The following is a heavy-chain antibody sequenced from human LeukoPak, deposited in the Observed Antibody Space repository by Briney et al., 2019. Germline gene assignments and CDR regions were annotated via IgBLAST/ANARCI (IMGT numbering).Heavy chain of an antibody. CDR2: IKQDGSEK. CDR1: GFTFSTYW. Sequence: GGSLRLSCAASGFTFSTYWMSWVRQAPGKGLEWVANIKQDGSEKYYVDSVRGRFTISRDNAKNSLYLQMNSLRAEDTAVYYCARAPEGDSSGWCSFQHWGQGTLVTVSS. J-gene: IGHJ1*01. CDR3: ARAPEGDSSGWCSFQH. D-gene: IGHD6-19*01. V-gene: IGHV3-7*01.